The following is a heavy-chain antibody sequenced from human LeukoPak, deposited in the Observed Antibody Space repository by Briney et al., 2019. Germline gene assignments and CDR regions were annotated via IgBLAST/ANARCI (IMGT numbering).Heavy chain of an antibody. J-gene: IGHJ6*03. V-gene: IGHV4-59*01. Sequence: SETLSLTCTVSGGSISSYYWSWIRQPPGKGLEWIGYIYYSGSTNYNPSPKSRVTISVDTSKNQFSLKLSSVTAADTAVYYCARVGGGNSGFRYYYYYMDVWGKGTTVTVSS. CDR3: ARVGGGNSGFRYYYYYMDV. CDR2: IYYSGST. CDR1: GGSISSYY. D-gene: IGHD4-23*01.